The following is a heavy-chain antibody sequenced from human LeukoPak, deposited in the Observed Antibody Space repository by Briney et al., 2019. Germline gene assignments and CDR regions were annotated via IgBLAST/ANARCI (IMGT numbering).Heavy chain of an antibody. CDR1: GGSISSSSYY. J-gene: IGHJ4*02. V-gene: IGHV4-39*07. CDR2: IYYSGST. D-gene: IGHD3-22*01. CDR3: AGDLYYYDSSGYSYYFDY. Sequence: SETLSLTCTVSGGSISSSSYYWGGIRQPPGKGLEWIGSIYYSGSTYYNPSLKSRVTISVDTSKNQFSLKLSSVTAADTAVYYCAGDLYYYDSSGYSYYFDYWGQGTLVTVSS.